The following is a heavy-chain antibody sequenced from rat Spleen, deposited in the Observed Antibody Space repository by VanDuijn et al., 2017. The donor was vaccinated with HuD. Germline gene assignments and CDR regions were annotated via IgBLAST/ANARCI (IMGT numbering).Heavy chain of an antibody. Sequence: QVQLKESGPGLVQPSQTLSLTCTVSGFSLTSNSLSWVRQPPGKGLEWIAAISTGGNTYYNSALRSRLSISRDTSKSQVFLKMNSLQTDDTAVYYCAVSTVALWGQGVMVTVSS. V-gene: IGHV2-6*01. J-gene: IGHJ2*01. CDR3: AVSTVAL. CDR1: GFSLTSNS. D-gene: IGHD1-3*01. CDR2: ISTGGNT.